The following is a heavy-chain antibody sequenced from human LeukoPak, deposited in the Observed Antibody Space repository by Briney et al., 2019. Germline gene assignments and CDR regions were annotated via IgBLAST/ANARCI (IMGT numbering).Heavy chain of an antibody. CDR1: GGTFSSYA. J-gene: IGHJ4*02. CDR3: ARGQLGLYYFDY. Sequence: SVKVSCKASGGTFSSYAIGWVRQAPGQGLEWMGGIIPIFGTANYAQKFQGRVTITADESTSTAYMELSSLRSEDTAVYYCARGQLGLYYFDYWGQGTLVTVSS. CDR2: IIPIFGTA. D-gene: IGHD6-13*01. V-gene: IGHV1-69*13.